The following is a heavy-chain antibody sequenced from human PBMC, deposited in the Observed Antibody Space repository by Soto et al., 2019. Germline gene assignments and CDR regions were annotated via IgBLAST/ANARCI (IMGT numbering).Heavy chain of an antibody. D-gene: IGHD5-12*01. CDR2: ISAYNGNT. J-gene: IGHJ5*02. V-gene: IGHV1-18*01. CDR3: ARLAGYIPLFNWFDP. Sequence: ASVKVSCKASGYTFPSYGISWVRQAPGQGLEWMGWISAYNGNTNYAQKLQGRVTMTTDTSTSTAYMELRSLRSDDTAVYYCARLAGYIPLFNWFDPWGQGTLVTVSS. CDR1: GYTFPSYG.